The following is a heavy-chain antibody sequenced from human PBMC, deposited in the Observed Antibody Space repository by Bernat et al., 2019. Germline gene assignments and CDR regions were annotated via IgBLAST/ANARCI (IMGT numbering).Heavy chain of an antibody. D-gene: IGHD6-13*01. CDR2: ISAYNGNT. V-gene: IGHV1-18*01. J-gene: IGHJ6*02. CDR3: ARLQGIAAAGTPYYYGMDV. Sequence: QVQLVQSGAEVKKPGASVKVSCKASGYTFTSYGISWVRQAPGQGLEWMGWISAYNGNTNYAQKPQCRVTMATDTSTSTAYMELRSLISDDTAVYYCARLQGIAAAGTPYYYGMDVWGQGTTVTVSS. CDR1: GYTFTSYG.